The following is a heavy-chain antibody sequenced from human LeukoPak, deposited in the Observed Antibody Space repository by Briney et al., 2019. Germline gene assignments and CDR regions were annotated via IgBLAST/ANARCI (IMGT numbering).Heavy chain of an antibody. J-gene: IGHJ4*02. D-gene: IGHD5/OR15-5a*01. CDR3: AKSEGVSYPLSRAFDS. V-gene: IGHV3-43*02. CDR2: FSAYGSGT. CDR1: WFNIDDYA. Sequence: GGSLRLSCAASWFNIDDYAMDLGPRAPRQGPEVVSLFSAYGSGTFYTDSVKGLFTISTDNRNNSMYLQLHSLRTEASALYSCAKSEGVSYPLSRAFDSWGQGTLVTVSS.